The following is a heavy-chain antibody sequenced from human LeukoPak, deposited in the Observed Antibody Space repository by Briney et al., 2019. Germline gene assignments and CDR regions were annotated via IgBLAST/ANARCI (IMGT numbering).Heavy chain of an antibody. CDR1: GFTFRSHA. D-gene: IGHD2-21*01. CDR3: AKDFRIGYSAHFDY. Sequence: GGSLRLSCVGSGFTFRSHAMSWVRQAPEKGLEFVSGIYENGGTTYYADSVKGRSSISGDNSKNTLCLQMDSLRGEDTAVYYCAKDFRIGYSAHFDYWGQGALVTVSS. V-gene: IGHV3-23*01. CDR2: IYENGGTT. J-gene: IGHJ4*02.